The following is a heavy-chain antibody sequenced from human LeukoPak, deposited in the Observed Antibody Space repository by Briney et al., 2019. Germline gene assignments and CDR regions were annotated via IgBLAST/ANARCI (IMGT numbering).Heavy chain of an antibody. V-gene: IGHV3-23*01. CDR1: GFTFTTYA. J-gene: IGHJ4*02. CDR2: ISGGGDTT. CDR3: ARDRGYSYGNMIDY. D-gene: IGHD5-18*01. Sequence: GGSLRLSCAASGFTFTTYAMSWVRQAPGKGLEWVSSISGGGDTTYYADSVKGRFTISRDNSKNTLYLQMNSLRAEDTAVYYCARDRGYSYGNMIDYWGQGTLVTVSS.